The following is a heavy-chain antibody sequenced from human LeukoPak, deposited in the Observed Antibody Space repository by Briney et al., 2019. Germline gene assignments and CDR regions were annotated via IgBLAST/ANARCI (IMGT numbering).Heavy chain of an antibody. V-gene: IGHV3-15*01. J-gene: IGHJ1*01. Sequence: TGGSLRLSCAASGFTFSNAWMSWVRQAPGKGLEWVGRIKSKTDGGTTDYAAPVKGRFTISRDDSKNTLYLQMNSLKTEDTAVYYCTTDLSELDDSGYYDKYFHHWGQGTLVSVSS. CDR2: IKSKTDGGTT. CDR1: GFTFSNAW. D-gene: IGHD3-22*01. CDR3: TTDLSELDDSGYYDKYFHH.